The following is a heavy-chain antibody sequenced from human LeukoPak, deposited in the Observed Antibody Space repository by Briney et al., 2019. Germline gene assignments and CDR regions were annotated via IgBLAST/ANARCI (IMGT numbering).Heavy chain of an antibody. V-gene: IGHV4-4*07. CDR3: ARVSGSYFQGYYYMDV. D-gene: IGHD1-26*01. J-gene: IGHJ6*03. CDR1: GGSINSYY. Sequence: SETLSLTCTVSGGSINSYYWSWIRQPAGKGLEWIGRIYTSGSTNYNPSLKSRVTMSVDTSKNQFSLKLSSVTAADTAVYYCARVSGSYFQGYYYMDVWGKGPRSPSP. CDR2: IYTSGST.